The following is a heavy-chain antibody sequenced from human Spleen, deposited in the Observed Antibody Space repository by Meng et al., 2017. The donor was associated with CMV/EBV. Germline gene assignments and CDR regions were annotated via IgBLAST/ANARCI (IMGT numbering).Heavy chain of an antibody. J-gene: IGHJ4*02. D-gene: IGHD6-6*01. V-gene: IGHV1-69*01. CDR3: AAYTRSSFVY. Sequence: VCCKASGGSFQPFVIHWVRQAPGQGLDWMGGFIPILNTPNYTQHFQGRVTFTSDESTNTAFMELSSLRSADTAIYYCAAYTRSSFVYWGLGTLVTVSS. CDR1: GGSFQPFV. CDR2: FIPILNTP.